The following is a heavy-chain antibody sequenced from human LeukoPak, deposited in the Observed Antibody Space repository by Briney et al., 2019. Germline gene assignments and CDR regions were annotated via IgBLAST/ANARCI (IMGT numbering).Heavy chain of an antibody. CDR3: ARAHDYLTYYFDY. CDR2: IYYSGST. J-gene: IGHJ4*02. D-gene: IGHD4-11*01. V-gene: IGHV4-59*01. CDR1: GGSLSSYY. Sequence: SETLSLTCTVSGGSLSSYYWSWIRQPPGKGLEWIGYIYYSGSTNYNPSLKSRVTISVDTSKNQFSLKLGSVTAADTAVYYCARAHDYLTYYFDYWGQGTLVTVSS.